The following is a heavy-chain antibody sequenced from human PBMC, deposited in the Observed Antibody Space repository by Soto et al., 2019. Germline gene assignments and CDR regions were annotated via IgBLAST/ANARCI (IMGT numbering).Heavy chain of an antibody. CDR3: VRDHDFAFDT. D-gene: IGHD2-21*02. V-gene: IGHV3-48*02. CDR2: IRSDGTTI. Sequence: EAHLVESGGGLVQPGGSLRLSCAASGFTFSDNPMNWVRLAPGKGLEWVSHIRSDGTTIYYADSVKGRFTISRDNAKNSLYLHMNRLRDEDTAIYSCVRDHDFAFDTWGQGTLVTVSS. J-gene: IGHJ4*02. CDR1: GFTFSDNP.